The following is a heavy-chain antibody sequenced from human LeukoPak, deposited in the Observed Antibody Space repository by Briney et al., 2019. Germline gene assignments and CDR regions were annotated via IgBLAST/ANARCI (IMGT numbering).Heavy chain of an antibody. Sequence: ASVKVSCKASGYTFTSYYMHWVRQAPGQGLEWMGIINPSGGSTSYAQKFQGRVTTTRDMSTSTVYMELSSLRSEDTAVYYCAREDDRTFEFDPWGQGTLVTVSS. D-gene: IGHD3-16*01. J-gene: IGHJ5*02. CDR1: GYTFTSYY. CDR2: INPSGGST. V-gene: IGHV1-46*01. CDR3: AREDDRTFEFDP.